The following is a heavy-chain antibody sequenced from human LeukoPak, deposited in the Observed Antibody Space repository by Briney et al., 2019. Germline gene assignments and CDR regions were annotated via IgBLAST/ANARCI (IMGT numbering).Heavy chain of an antibody. D-gene: IGHD5-12*01. CDR3: AGYPYYFDY. CDR1: GGSISSSSYY. V-gene: IGHV4-39*07. Sequence: TSETLSLTCTVSGGSISSSSYYWGWIRQPPGKGLEWIGSIYYSGSTYYNPSLKSRVTISVDTSKNQFSLKLSSVTAADTAVYYCAGYPYYFDYWGQGTLVTVSS. J-gene: IGHJ4*02. CDR2: IYYSGST.